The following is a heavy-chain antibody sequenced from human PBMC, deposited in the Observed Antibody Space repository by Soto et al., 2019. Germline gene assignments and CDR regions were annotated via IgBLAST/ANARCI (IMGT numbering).Heavy chain of an antibody. J-gene: IGHJ5*02. CDR3: AREDRISAPGGIWFHP. D-gene: IGHD6-13*01. CDR2: VYHNGRT. Sequence: PSETLSLTCSVSGGSIDNYYWSWIRQAPGKGLEWIGYVYHNGRTSYNPSLKSRVSISVDRSKNQFSLNLSSVTAADTAVYYCAREDRISAPGGIWFHPWGLGTLVTVSS. CDR1: GGSIDNYY. V-gene: IGHV4-59*01.